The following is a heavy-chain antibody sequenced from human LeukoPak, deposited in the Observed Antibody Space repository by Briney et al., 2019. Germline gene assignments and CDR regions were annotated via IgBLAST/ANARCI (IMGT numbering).Heavy chain of an antibody. CDR3: AGPIYDSSGYYPYYFDY. V-gene: IGHV4-38-2*02. D-gene: IGHD3-22*01. Sequence: SETLSLTCSVSGYSFSSGFYWGWIRQPPGKGLEWIGSIYYSGSTYYNPSLKSRVTISVDTSKNQFSLKLSSVTAADTAVYYCAGPIYDSSGYYPYYFDYWGQGTLVTVSS. CDR2: IYYSGST. CDR1: GYSFSSGFY. J-gene: IGHJ4*02.